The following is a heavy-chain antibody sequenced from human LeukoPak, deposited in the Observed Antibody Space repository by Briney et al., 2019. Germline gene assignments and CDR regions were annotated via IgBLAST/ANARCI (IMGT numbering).Heavy chain of an antibody. J-gene: IGHJ4*02. CDR3: ASWPVGWYGEDS. V-gene: IGHV3-30*03. Sequence: GGSLRLSCAASGFTFSGYGMHWVRQAPGKGLEWVAVISYDGSNKYYADSVKDRFTISRDNSKNTLYLQMNSLRAEDTAVYYCASWPVGWYGEDSWGQGTLVTVSS. CDR2: ISYDGSNK. CDR1: GFTFSGYG. D-gene: IGHD6-19*01.